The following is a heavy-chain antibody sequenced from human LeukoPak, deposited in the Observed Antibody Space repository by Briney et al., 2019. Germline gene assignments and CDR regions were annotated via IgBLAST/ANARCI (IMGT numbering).Heavy chain of an antibody. CDR3: ARSYVWGSYRGNWYFDL. CDR1: GFTFSSYA. D-gene: IGHD3-16*02. Sequence: PGGSLRLPCAASGFTFSSYALSWVRKAPGKGLEWVSAISGSGGSPYYADSVKGRFTISSDNSMNTLYLQMNSLRAEDTAVYYCARSYVWGSYRGNWYFDLWGRGTLVTVSS. CDR2: ISGSGGSP. V-gene: IGHV3-23*01. J-gene: IGHJ2*01.